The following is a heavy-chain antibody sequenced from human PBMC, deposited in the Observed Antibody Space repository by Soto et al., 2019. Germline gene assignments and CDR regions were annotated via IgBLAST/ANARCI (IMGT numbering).Heavy chain of an antibody. CDR3: ARVVTVVKSFHYWYFDL. V-gene: IGHV1-69*12. D-gene: IGHD2-15*01. CDR2: IIPIFGTT. CDR1: GGTFSSYA. Sequence: QVQLVQSGAEVKKPGSSVKVSCKASGGTFSSYAISWVRQAPGQGLEWMGGIIPIFGTTNYAQKLQGRVTITADESXSXXYMELSSLRSEDTAMYYCARVVTVVKSFHYWYFDLWGRGTLVTVSS. J-gene: IGHJ2*01.